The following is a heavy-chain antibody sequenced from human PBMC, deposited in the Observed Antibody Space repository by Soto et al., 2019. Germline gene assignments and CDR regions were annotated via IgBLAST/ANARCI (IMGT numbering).Heavy chain of an antibody. CDR3: VRRHVSATGIDWFDP. D-gene: IGHD6-13*01. Sequence: ASVKVSCKAFGYIFTSYGIHWVRQAPGQRLEWMGWINAANGDTKYSPKFQGRVTITRDTSASTAYMELSSLRSEDTAVYYCVRRHVSATGIDWFDPWGQGTLVTVSS. CDR1: GYIFTSYG. CDR2: INAANGDT. V-gene: IGHV1-3*01. J-gene: IGHJ5*02.